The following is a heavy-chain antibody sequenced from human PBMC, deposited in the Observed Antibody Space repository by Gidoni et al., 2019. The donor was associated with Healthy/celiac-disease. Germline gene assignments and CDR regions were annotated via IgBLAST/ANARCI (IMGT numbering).Heavy chain of an antibody. J-gene: IGHJ5*02. CDR1: RFTFIRYA. Sequence: EVQLLESGGGLVQPGGSLRLSYAASRFTFIRYAMSWVRQAPGKGLEWLSAISGSGGSTYYADSVKGRFTISRDNSKNTLYLQMNSLRAEDTAVYYCAKAVEQQLLSNWFDPWGQGTLVTVSS. CDR2: ISGSGGST. V-gene: IGHV3-23*01. CDR3: AKAVEQQLLSNWFDP. D-gene: IGHD6-13*01.